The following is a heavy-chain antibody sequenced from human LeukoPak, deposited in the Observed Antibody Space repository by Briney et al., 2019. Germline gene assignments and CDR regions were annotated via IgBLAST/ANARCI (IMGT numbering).Heavy chain of an antibody. Sequence: SETLSLTCTVSGGSISSSSYYWGWIRQAPGKGLEWIGSIYYSGSTYYNPSLKSRVTMSVDTSKNQFSLKLTSVTAADTAVYYCASLASVAVEKPFDYWGQGTLVTVSS. CDR3: ASLASVAVEKPFDY. CDR2: IYYSGST. D-gene: IGHD2-15*01. J-gene: IGHJ4*02. CDR1: GGSISSSSYY. V-gene: IGHV4-39*01.